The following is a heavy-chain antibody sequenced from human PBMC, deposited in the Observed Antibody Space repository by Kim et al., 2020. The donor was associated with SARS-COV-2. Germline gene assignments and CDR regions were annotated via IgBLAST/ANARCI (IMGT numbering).Heavy chain of an antibody. CDR3: ARDKGYGSGSPPSYYYYYYMDV. D-gene: IGHD3-10*01. CDR2: ISAYNGNT. J-gene: IGHJ6*03. CDR1: GYTFTSYG. V-gene: IGHV1-18*01. Sequence: ASVKVSCKASGYTFTSYGISWVRQAPGQGLEWMGGISAYNGNTNYAQKLQGRVTMTTDTSTSTAYMELRSLRSDDTAVYYCARDKGYGSGSPPSYYYYYYMDVWGKGTTVTVSS.